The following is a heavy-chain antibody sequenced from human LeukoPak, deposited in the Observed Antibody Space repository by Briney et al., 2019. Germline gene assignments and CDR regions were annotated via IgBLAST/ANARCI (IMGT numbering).Heavy chain of an antibody. CDR2: ISSSSYI. D-gene: IGHD6-6*01. V-gene: IGHV3-21*01. CDR1: GFTFSNYN. CDR3: ARVGSSDFDY. J-gene: IGHJ4*02. Sequence: GGSLRLSCAASGFTFSNYNMNWVRQAPGKGLEWVSSISSSSYIYYADSVKGRFTISRDNAKNSLNLQMNSLRAEDTAVYYCARVGSSDFDYWGQGTLVTVSS.